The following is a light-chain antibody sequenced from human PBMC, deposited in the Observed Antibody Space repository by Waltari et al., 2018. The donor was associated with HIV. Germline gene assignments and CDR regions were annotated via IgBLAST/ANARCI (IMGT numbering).Light chain of an antibody. CDR1: SSDIGAYNY. Sequence: QSALTQPPSASGSPGQSVTISCTGTSSDIGAYNYVAWYQQYPGKAPKLMIYDVTKRPSGVPDRFSGSKSGNTASLTVSGLQAEDEADYYCASHAGSKDVFGGGTKPTVL. CDR2: DVT. CDR3: ASHAGSKDV. J-gene: IGLJ2*01. V-gene: IGLV2-8*01.